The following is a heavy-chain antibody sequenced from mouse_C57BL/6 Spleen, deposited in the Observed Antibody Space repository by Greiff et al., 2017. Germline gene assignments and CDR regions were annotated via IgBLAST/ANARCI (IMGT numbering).Heavy chain of an antibody. CDR2: IYPGSGNT. J-gene: IGHJ2*01. CDR1: GYTFTDYY. V-gene: IGHV1-76*01. CDR3: ARSWVDY. Sequence: LVESGAELVRPGASVKLSCKASGYTFTDYYINWVKQRPGQGLEWIARIYPGSGNTYYNEKFKGKATLTAEKSSSTAYMQLSSLTSEDSAVYFCARSWVDYWGQGTTLTVSS.